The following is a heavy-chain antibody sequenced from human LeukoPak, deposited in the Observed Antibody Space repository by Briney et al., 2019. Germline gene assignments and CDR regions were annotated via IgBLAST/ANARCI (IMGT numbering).Heavy chain of an antibody. Sequence: GGSLRLSCTASGFTFSSYAMSWVRQAPGRGLDWVSEISGSDGSTYYADSVKGRFTISRDKNTLYLQMNSLTTEDTAVYFCAREVAAGEDIWGQGTMVTVSS. J-gene: IGHJ3*02. CDR3: AREVAAGEDI. V-gene: IGHV3-23*01. CDR2: ISGSDGST. D-gene: IGHD6-13*01. CDR1: GFTFSSYA.